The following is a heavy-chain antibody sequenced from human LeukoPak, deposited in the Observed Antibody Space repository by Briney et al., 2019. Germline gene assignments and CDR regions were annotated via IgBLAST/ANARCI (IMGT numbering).Heavy chain of an antibody. V-gene: IGHV3-21*01. CDR3: ARGHYDVLAASYKWTPDY. J-gene: IGHJ4*02. D-gene: IGHD3-9*01. CDR1: GLTFNTFN. CDR2: ITSGGNYI. Sequence: GRTLRLFCAASGLTFNTFNMNCARHAPGKGLEWVSSITSGGNYIYYADSVKSRFTTSRDNAKNSLSLQLNSLRVEDTAVYYCARGHYDVLAASYKWTPDYWGQGTLVTVSS.